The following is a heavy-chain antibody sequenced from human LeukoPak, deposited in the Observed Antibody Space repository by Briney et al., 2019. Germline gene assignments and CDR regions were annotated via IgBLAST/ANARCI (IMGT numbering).Heavy chain of an antibody. D-gene: IGHD2-15*01. CDR1: GLTFSSYA. CDR2: ITGNGGWA. Sequence: GGSLRLSCAASGLTFSSYAMMWLRQAPGKGLEWVSAITGNGGWALYADSVKGRFTISRDNSKNTLYLQMSSLRAEDTAVYYCAKGSAIDPWGQGTLVTVSS. CDR3: AKGSAIDP. J-gene: IGHJ5*02. V-gene: IGHV3-23*01.